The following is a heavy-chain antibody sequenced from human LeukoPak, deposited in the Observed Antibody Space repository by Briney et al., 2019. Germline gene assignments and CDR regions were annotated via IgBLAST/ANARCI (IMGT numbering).Heavy chain of an antibody. CDR1: GGSISSSTYY. Sequence: SETLSLTCTVSGGSISSSTYYWGWIRQPPGKGLEWIGSIYYSGSTSYNPSLKSRVTISVDTSKNQFSLKLDSVTAADTAVYYCARNASDSGTSHFDYWGQGTLVTVSS. CDR3: ARNASDSGTSHFDY. CDR2: IYYSGST. J-gene: IGHJ4*02. D-gene: IGHD1-26*01. V-gene: IGHV4-39*01.